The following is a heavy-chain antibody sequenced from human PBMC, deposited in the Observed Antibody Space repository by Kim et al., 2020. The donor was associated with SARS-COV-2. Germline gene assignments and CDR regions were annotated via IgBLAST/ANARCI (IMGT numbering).Heavy chain of an antibody. CDR2: INSDGSTT. V-gene: IGHV3-74*03. Sequence: GGSLRLSCAASGFTFNRYWMDWVRQAPGKGLVWVSRINSDGSTTKYADSVKGRFTISRDNAKNTLYLQLNSLRAEDTAMYYCGSVYYFGSGSYSDSCDYWGQGTLVTVSS. J-gene: IGHJ4*02. CDR3: GSVYYFGSGSYSDSCDY. CDR1: GFTFNRYW. D-gene: IGHD3-10*01.